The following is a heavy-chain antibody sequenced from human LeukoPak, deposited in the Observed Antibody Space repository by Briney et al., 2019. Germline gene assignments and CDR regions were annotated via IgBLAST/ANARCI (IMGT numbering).Heavy chain of an antibody. D-gene: IGHD6-25*01. Sequence: PSETLSLTCAVYGGSFSGYYWSWIRQPPGKGLEWIGEIYYSGSTNYNPPLNSRVTISLDTSTNQLSLKLRCAIAAATAVDYFAGGGPPDRARLDPCHFWGQGTGDTV. J-gene: IGHJ4*02. CDR2: IYYSGST. CDR1: GGSFSGYY. CDR3: AGGGPPDRARLDPCHF. V-gene: IGHV4-34*01.